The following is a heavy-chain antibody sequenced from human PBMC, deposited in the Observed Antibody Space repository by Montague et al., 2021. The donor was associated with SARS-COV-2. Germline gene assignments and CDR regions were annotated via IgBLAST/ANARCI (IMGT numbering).Heavy chain of an antibody. Sequence: SETLSLTCAVYGGSFSGYYCCWIWLRQGTGMERMWEINHCGSTNYNQSLSSRGIITVDTSKYQFPLKLSSVTVADTDVYYCARGTGPRSITLFGVIISGHVFDIWGQGTMVTVSS. CDR1: GGSFSGYY. D-gene: IGHD3-3*01. J-gene: IGHJ3*02. V-gene: IGHV4-34*01. CDR2: INHCGST. CDR3: ARGTGPRSITLFGVIISGHVFDI.